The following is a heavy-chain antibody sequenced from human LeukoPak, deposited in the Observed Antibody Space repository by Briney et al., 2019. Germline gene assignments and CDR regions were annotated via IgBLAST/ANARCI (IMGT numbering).Heavy chain of an antibody. CDR1: GFTFSSYW. CDR2: ISSAGSST. V-gene: IGHV3-74*01. Sequence: GVSLRLSCAASGFTFSSYWRHWVRQATGKGRVGGSRISSAGSSTTYPDSVQGRSTISSDNATTTLYLQMISLRADDTAVYYCARGRWELLWGDLWGQGTMVTVSS. D-gene: IGHD1-26*01. J-gene: IGHJ3*01. CDR3: ARGRWELLWGDL.